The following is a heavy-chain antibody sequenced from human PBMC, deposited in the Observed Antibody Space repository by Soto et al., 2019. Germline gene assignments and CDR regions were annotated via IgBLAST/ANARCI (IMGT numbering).Heavy chain of an antibody. Sequence: QVQLVQSGAEVKKPGASVKVSCKASGYTVTSYYMHWVRQAPGQGLEWMGIINPSGGSTSYAQKFQGRVTMNRDTPTSTVYMELSSLRAEDPAVYYCASASIAVAFAWFDPWGQGNLVTVSS. CDR1: GYTVTSYY. CDR3: ASASIAVAFAWFDP. V-gene: IGHV1-46*01. J-gene: IGHJ5*02. D-gene: IGHD6-19*01. CDR2: INPSGGST.